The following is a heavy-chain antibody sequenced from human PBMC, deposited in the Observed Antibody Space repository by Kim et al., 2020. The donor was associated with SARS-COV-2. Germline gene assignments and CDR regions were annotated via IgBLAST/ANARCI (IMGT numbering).Heavy chain of an antibody. CDR1: GGSISTNFNY. CDR2: ISTSQGT. D-gene: IGHD6-13*01. J-gene: IGHJ4*02. V-gene: IGHV4-61*02. CDR3: ARDRGSSWTVDYFDS. Sequence: SETLSLTCSVFGGSISTNFNYWSWIRQPAGKEPEWIGRISTSQGTTYNPSLESRVTVSVDTSKNQFSLMLTFVTAADTAVYYCARDRGSSWTVDYFDSWGQGIQVVVSS.